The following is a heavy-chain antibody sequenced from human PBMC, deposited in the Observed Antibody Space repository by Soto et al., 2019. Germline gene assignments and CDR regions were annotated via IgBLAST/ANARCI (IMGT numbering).Heavy chain of an antibody. J-gene: IGHJ4*02. CDR1: GGSISSYY. CDR2: IYYSGST. CDR3: ARGLTTYYYDSSGYYSYWSFDY. D-gene: IGHD3-22*01. Sequence: SETLSLTCTVSGGSISSYYWSWIRQPPGKGLEWIGYIYYSGSTNHNPSLKSRVTISVDTSKNQFSLKLSSVTAADTAVYYCARGLTTYYYDSSGYYSYWSFDYWGQGTLVTVSS. V-gene: IGHV4-59*01.